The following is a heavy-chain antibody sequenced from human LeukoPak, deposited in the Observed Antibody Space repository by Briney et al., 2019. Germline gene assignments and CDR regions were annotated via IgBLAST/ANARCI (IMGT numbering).Heavy chain of an antibody. CDR1: GFSFNSFE. CDR3: ARGWYNSGYYCDY. Sequence: GGSLRLSCAASGFSFNSFEMSWVSQAPGKGLEWVSYISSSGSTIYYAASVKGRFTISRDNAKNSLYLQMNSLRAEDTAVYYCARGWYNSGYYCDYWGQGTLVTVSS. V-gene: IGHV3-48*03. D-gene: IGHD6-19*01. CDR2: ISSSGSTI. J-gene: IGHJ4*02.